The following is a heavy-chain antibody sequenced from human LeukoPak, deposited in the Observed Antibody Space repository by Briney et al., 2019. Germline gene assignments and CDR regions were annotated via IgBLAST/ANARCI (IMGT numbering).Heavy chain of an antibody. V-gene: IGHV4-39*07. Sequence: SETLSLTCTVSGGSISSSPYYWGWIRQPPGKGLEWIGSIYYSGTTHYSPSLESRVTISVDTSKNQFSLKLASVTAADTAIYYCAKGAGGFSYYNWFDPWGQGTLVTVSA. CDR2: IYYSGTT. J-gene: IGHJ5*02. CDR1: GGSISSSPYY. CDR3: AKGAGGFSYYNWFDP. D-gene: IGHD5-18*01.